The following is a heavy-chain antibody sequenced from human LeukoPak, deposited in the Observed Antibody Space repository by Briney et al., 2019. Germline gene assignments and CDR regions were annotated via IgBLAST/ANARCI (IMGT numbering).Heavy chain of an antibody. J-gene: IGHJ4*02. Sequence: PGGSLRLSCAASGFTFSSYGMHGVRQAPGKGLEWVAVIWYDGSNKYYADSVKGRFTISRDNSKNTLYLQMNSLRAEDTAVYYCARFDYGGNLGFDYWGQGTLVTVSS. V-gene: IGHV3-33*01. CDR1: GFTFSSYG. CDR2: IWYDGSNK. D-gene: IGHD4-23*01. CDR3: ARFDYGGNLGFDY.